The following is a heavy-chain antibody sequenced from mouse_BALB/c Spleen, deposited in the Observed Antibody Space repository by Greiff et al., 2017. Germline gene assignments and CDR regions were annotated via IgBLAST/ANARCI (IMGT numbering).Heavy chain of an antibody. CDR2: ISSGGSYT. J-gene: IGHJ2*01. V-gene: IGHV5-9-3*01. Sequence: EVQGVESGGGLVKPGGSLKLSCAASGFTFSSYAMSWVRQTPEKRLEWVATISSGGSYTYYPDSVKGRFTISRDNAKNTLYLQMSSLRSEDTAMYYCARQDRYGDYWGQGTTLTVSS. D-gene: IGHD2-14*01. CDR1: GFTFSSYA. CDR3: ARQDRYGDY.